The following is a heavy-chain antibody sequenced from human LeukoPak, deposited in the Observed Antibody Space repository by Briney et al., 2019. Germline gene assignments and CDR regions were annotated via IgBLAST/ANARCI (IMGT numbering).Heavy chain of an antibody. CDR1: GGTFSSYA. V-gene: IGHV1-69*13. Sequence: AALKVSCMASGGTFSSYAISWVRQAPGQGLEWMGRIIPIFGTANYAQKFQGRVTITADESTSTAYMELSSLRSEDTAVYYCARALNQLVVTAIFDYWGQGTLVTVSS. D-gene: IGHD2-21*02. J-gene: IGHJ4*02. CDR3: ARALNQLVVTAIFDY. CDR2: IIPIFGTA.